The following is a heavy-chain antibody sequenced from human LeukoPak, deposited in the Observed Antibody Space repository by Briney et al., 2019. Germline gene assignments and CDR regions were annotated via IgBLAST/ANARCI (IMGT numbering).Heavy chain of an antibody. Sequence: GGSLRLSCAASGVTFSSYAMSSVRQAPGKGLEWVSAISGSGGSTYCADPVKGRFTTSKDNSKNTLYVQMNRVRAEDRAVYYCAKDRYSYSYQFDYWGQGTLVTVSS. CDR2: ISGSGGST. CDR1: GVTFSSYA. V-gene: IGHV3-23*01. CDR3: AKDRYSYSYQFDY. D-gene: IGHD5-18*01. J-gene: IGHJ4*02.